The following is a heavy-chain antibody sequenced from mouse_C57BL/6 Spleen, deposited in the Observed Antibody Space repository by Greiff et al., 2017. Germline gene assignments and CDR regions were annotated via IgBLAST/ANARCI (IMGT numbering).Heavy chain of an antibody. CDR3: AIGGTTYWAWFAY. D-gene: IGHD5-5*01. CDR2: IHPSDSDT. J-gene: IGHJ3*01. V-gene: IGHV1-74*01. Sequence: QVQLQQPGAELAKPGASVKVSCKASGYTFTSYWMHWVKQRPGPGLEWIGRIHPSDSDTNNNQKFKGKATLTVDKSSSTAYMQLSSLTSEDSAVYYCAIGGTTYWAWFAYWGQGTLVTVSA. CDR1: GYTFTSYW.